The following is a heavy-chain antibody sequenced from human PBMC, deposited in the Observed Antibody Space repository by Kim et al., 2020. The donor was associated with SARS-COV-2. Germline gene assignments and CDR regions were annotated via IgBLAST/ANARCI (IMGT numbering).Heavy chain of an antibody. V-gene: IGHV4-31*03. CDR3: ARARITMIVVVAEFDP. J-gene: IGHJ5*02. Sequence: SETLSLTCTVSGGSISSGGYYWSWIRQHPGKGLEWIGYICYSGSTYYNPSLKSRVTISVDTSKNQFSLKLSSVTAADTAVYYCARARITMIVVVAEFDPWGQGTLVTVSS. CDR2: ICYSGST. D-gene: IGHD3-22*01. CDR1: GGSISSGGYY.